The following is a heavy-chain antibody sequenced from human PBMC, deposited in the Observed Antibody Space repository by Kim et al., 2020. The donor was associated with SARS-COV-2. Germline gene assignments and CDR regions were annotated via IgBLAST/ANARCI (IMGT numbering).Heavy chain of an antibody. CDR1: GFTFSSYW. D-gene: IGHD2-8*01. CDR3: ARDITRNGVCYTGCWDAFDI. J-gene: IGHJ3*02. V-gene: IGHV3-7*01. CDR2: IKQDGSEK. Sequence: GGSLRLSCAASGFTFSSYWMSWVRQAPGKGLEWVANIKQDGSEKYYVDSVKGRFTISRDNAKNSLYLQMNSLRAEDTAVYYCARDITRNGVCYTGCWDAFDIWGQGTMVTVSS.